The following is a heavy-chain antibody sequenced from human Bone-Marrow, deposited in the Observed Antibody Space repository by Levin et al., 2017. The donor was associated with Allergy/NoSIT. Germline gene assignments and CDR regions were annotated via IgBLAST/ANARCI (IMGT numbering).Heavy chain of an antibody. CDR2: IYSGGST. Sequence: ETLSLTCAASGFTVSSNYMSWVRQAPGKGPEWVSVIYSGGSTYYADSVKGRFTISRDNSKNTLYLQMNSPRAEDTAVYYCARGWFGELLSHWGQGTLVTVSS. V-gene: IGHV3-53*01. J-gene: IGHJ4*02. D-gene: IGHD3-10*01. CDR3: ARGWFGELLSH. CDR1: GFTVSSNY.